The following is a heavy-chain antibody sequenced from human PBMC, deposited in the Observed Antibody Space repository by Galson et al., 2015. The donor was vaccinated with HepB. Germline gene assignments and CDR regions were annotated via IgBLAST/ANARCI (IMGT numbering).Heavy chain of an antibody. Sequence: SLRLSCAASGFTSNNYWMHWVRRAPGKGLVWVSRINSDGSTTGYADSVKGRFTISRDNAKNTLYLQMNSLRVEDTAMYYCTSTMVTQFDYWGQGALVTVSS. V-gene: IGHV3-74*01. J-gene: IGHJ4*02. CDR2: INSDGSTT. CDR3: TSTMVTQFDY. CDR1: GFTSNNYW. D-gene: IGHD4-23*01.